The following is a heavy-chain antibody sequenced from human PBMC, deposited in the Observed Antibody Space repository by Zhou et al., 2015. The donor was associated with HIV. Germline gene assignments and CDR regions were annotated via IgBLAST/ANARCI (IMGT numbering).Heavy chain of an antibody. D-gene: IGHD1-1*01. J-gene: IGHJ4*02. CDR3: GRDRGWNVIDY. Sequence: VQLVESGGGLVQPGGSLRLSCAASGFTFSDYHMSWIRQAPGKGLEWLSYINNIGGTIYYADSVKGRFTISRDNGNNLLYLEMSSLRAEDTAVYYCGRDRGWNVIDYWGQGNPGHRLL. CDR2: INNIGGTI. CDR1: GFTFSDYH. V-gene: IGHV3-11*04.